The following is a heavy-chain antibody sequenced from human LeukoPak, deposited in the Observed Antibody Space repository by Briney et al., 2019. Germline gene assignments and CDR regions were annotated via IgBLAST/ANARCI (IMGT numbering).Heavy chain of an antibody. D-gene: IGHD3-16*01. CDR1: GYTFTNYH. V-gene: IGHV1-18*01. Sequence: GASVKVSCKASGYTFTNYHINWVRQAPGQGLEWMGWISVYNGNTNYAQNLQGRVTMTTDTSTSTAYMELRSRRSDDTAVYYCARDVSFSYGYFDYWGQGTLVTVSS. J-gene: IGHJ4*02. CDR2: ISVYNGNT. CDR3: ARDVSFSYGYFDY.